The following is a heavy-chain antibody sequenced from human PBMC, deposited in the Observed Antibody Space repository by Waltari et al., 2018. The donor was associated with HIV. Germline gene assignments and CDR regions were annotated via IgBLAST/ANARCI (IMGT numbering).Heavy chain of an antibody. CDR1: GFTFGDCA. Sequence: EVQLVQSGGGLVQPRRSLRSSCMVSGFTFGDCAMIWVRQAPGKGLEWVGFIRSKAYGGTTEYAASVKGRFTISRDDSKSIAYLQMNSLKTEDTAVYYCTRERAGAGSGWGQGTLVTVSS. V-gene: IGHV3-49*04. J-gene: IGHJ4*02. CDR2: IRSKAYGGTT. CDR3: TRERAGAGSG. D-gene: IGHD3-3*01.